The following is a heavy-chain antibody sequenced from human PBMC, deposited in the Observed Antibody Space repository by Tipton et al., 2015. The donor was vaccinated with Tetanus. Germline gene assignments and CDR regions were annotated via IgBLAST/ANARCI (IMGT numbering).Heavy chain of an antibody. Sequence: SLRLSCAASGFIFSSYGIHWVRQAPGKGLEWLAVSWYDGTDKYYADSVKGRFTISRDNSKNTLYLQMNSLRAEDTAVYYCARKADCSGGSCFSGDFDNWGQGTQVTVSS. CDR2: SWYDGTDK. D-gene: IGHD2-15*01. V-gene: IGHV3-33*01. CDR1: GFIFSSYG. CDR3: ARKADCSGGSCFSGDFDN. J-gene: IGHJ4*02.